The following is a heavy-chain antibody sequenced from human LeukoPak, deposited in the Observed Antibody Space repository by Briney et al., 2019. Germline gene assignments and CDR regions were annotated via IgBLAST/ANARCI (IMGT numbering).Heavy chain of an antibody. D-gene: IGHD6-19*01. J-gene: IGHJ5*02. Sequence: GASVKVSRKASGYTFTSYYMHWVRQAPGQGLEWMGIINPSGGSTSYAQKFQGRVTMTRDTSTSTVYMELSSLRSEDTAVYYCARDDIAVAGRLPFNWFDPWGQGTLVTVSS. CDR1: GYTFTSYY. CDR3: ARDDIAVAGRLPFNWFDP. CDR2: INPSGGST. V-gene: IGHV1-46*01.